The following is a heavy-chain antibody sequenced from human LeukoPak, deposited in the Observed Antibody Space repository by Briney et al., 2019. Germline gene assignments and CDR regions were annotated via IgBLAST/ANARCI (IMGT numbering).Heavy chain of an antibody. CDR1: GYSFTSYW. CDR3: ARQGDCSSTSCYYRTDWFDP. Sequence: GESLKISCKGSGYSFTSYWIGWVRQMPGKGLEWMGIIYPGDPDTRYSPSFQGQVTISADKSISTAYLQWSSLKASDTAMYYCARQGDCSSTSCYYRTDWFDPWGQGTLDTVSS. CDR2: IYPGDPDT. V-gene: IGHV5-51*01. J-gene: IGHJ5*02. D-gene: IGHD2-2*01.